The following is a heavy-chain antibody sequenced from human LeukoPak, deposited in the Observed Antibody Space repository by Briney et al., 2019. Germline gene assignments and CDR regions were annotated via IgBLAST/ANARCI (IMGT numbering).Heavy chain of an antibody. CDR1: GASVSTYY. CDR2: MHSSGST. V-gene: IGHV4-59*02. J-gene: IGHJ4*02. CDR3: ARDIRLVGATLYFDF. Sequence: SETLSLTCTVSGASVSTYYWSWVRQTPDKELEWIVNMHSSGSTYYNPSLKSRVIMSIDTSNNQFSLKLTSVTAADTAVYYCARDIRLVGATLYFDFWRQGALVTVSA. D-gene: IGHD1-26*01.